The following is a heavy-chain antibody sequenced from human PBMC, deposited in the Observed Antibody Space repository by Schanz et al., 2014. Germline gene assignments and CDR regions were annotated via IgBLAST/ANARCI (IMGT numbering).Heavy chain of an antibody. CDR2: ISGYTGDT. D-gene: IGHD1-26*01. V-gene: IGHV1-18*04. CDR1: GYTFTSYS. CDR3: ARDNGRIPAANSFDY. J-gene: IGHJ4*02. Sequence: QVQLVQSGDEVKKPGASVKVSCKASGYTFTSYSMHWVRQAPGQGLEWIGWISGYTGDTKYAQKFQHRVNMTTDRTTSTVYMELRSLRFDDTAVYFCARDNGRIPAANSFDYWGQGTRVTVSS.